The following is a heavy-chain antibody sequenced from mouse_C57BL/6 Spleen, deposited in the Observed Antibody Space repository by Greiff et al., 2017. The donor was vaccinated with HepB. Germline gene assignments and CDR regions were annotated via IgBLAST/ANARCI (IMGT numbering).Heavy chain of an antibody. CDR1: GYAFSSSW. D-gene: IGHD1-1*01. Sequence: QVQLQQSGPELVKPGASVKISCKASGYAFSSSWMNWVKQRPGKGLEWIGRIYPGDGDTNYNGKFKGKATLTADKSSSTAYMQLSSLTSEDSAVYFCARPRDGSSLGYYAMDYWGQGTSVTVSS. CDR3: ARPRDGSSLGYYAMDY. V-gene: IGHV1-82*01. J-gene: IGHJ4*01. CDR2: IYPGDGDT.